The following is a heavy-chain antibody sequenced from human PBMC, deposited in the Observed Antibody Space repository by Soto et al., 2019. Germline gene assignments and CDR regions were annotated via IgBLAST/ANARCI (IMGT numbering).Heavy chain of an antibody. D-gene: IGHD4-17*01. CDR3: ARQPLNDYGDYAALDY. CDR2: IWPGDSDT. J-gene: IGHJ4*02. V-gene: IGHV5-51*01. Sequence: RGESLKISCKGSGYSFTSHWIGWVRQRPGKGLEWMGIIWPGDSDTRYSPSFKGQVTFSADKSSSTAYLQWSSLQASDTAMYYCARQPLNDYGDYAALDYWGQGTLVTVSS. CDR1: GYSFTSHW.